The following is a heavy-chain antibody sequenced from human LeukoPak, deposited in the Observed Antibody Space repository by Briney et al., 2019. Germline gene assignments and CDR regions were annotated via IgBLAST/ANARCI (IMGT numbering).Heavy chain of an antibody. J-gene: IGHJ5*02. Sequence: GESLQISCQGSGYSFTSLWIGWVRQLPGKGLEWMGMISPADSNARYSPSFQGQVTFSADKSINTAYLQWSSLRASDTAIYYCARAIAPYNWNYVWFDRWGQGTLVTVSS. V-gene: IGHV5-51*01. CDR1: GYSFTSLW. D-gene: IGHD1-7*01. CDR3: ARAIAPYNWNYVWFDR. CDR2: ISPADSNA.